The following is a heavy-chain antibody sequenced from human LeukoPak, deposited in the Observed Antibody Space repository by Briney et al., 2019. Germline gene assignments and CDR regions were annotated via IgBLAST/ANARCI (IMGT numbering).Heavy chain of an antibody. CDR3: ARATIFGVVILD. Sequence: PSETLSLTCTVSGGSISSGSYYWSWIRQPAGKGLEWIGRIYTSGSTNYSPSLKSRVSISVDTSENQFSLELSSVTAADTAVYYCARATIFGVVILDWGQGTMVTVSS. J-gene: IGHJ3*01. CDR2: IYTSGST. D-gene: IGHD3-3*01. V-gene: IGHV4-61*02. CDR1: GGSISSGSYY.